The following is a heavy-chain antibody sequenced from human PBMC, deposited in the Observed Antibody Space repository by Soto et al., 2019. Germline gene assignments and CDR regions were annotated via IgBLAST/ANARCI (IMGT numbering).Heavy chain of an antibody. J-gene: IGHJ3*02. Sequence: GGSLGLSCAASGFTFSSYSMNWVRQAPGKGLEWVSSISSSSSYIYYADSVKGRFTISRDNAKNSLYLQMNSLRAEDTAVYYCARDKESYYDFWSGSTDAFDIWGQGTMVTVS. CDR3: ARDKESYYDFWSGSTDAFDI. D-gene: IGHD3-3*01. CDR2: ISSSSSYI. V-gene: IGHV3-21*01. CDR1: GFTFSSYS.